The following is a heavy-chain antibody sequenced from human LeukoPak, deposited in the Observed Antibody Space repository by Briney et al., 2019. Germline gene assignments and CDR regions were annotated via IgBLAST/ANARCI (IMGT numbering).Heavy chain of an antibody. V-gene: IGHV3-48*03. CDR2: ISSSGSTI. CDR1: GFTFSSYE. D-gene: IGHD4-11*01. CDR3: ARTTTVTTGDY. J-gene: IGHJ4*02. Sequence: GGSLRLSCAASGFTFSSYEMNWVRQAPGKGLEWVSYISSSGSTIYYADSVKGRFTISRDNAKNSLYLQMNSLRAEDTAVYYCARTTTVTTGDYWGQGTLVTVSP.